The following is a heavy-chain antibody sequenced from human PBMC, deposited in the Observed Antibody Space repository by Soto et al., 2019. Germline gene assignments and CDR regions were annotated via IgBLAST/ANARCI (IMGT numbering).Heavy chain of an antibody. CDR3: ASIAAAVGAFDI. D-gene: IGHD6-13*01. V-gene: IGHV4-34*01. CDR1: GGSFSGYY. Sequence: PSETLSLTCAVYGGSFSGYYWSWIRQPPGEGLERIGEINHSGSTNYNPSLKSRVTISVDTSKNQFSLKLSSVTAADTAVYYCASIAAAVGAFDIWGQGTMVTVSS. J-gene: IGHJ3*02. CDR2: INHSGST.